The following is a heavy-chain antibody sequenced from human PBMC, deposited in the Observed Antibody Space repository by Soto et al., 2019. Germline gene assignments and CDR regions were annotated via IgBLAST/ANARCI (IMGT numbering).Heavy chain of an antibody. J-gene: IGHJ6*01. D-gene: IGHD2-21*01. CDR2: VSAYNGNT. CDR1: GPTFSSYG. Sequence: GASVKVSCKASGPTFSSYGISWLRQAPGQGLERMGSVSAYNGNTNYAQKLQCRVTMTTDTSTSTAYMELRSLRSEDTAAYYSASDRYGDVGCGSTYNYYGWYGWGKG. V-gene: IGHV1-18*04. CDR3: ASDRYGDVGCGSTYNYYGWYG.